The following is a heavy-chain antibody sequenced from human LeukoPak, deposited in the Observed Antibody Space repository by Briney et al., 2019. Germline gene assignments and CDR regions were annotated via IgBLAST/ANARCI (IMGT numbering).Heavy chain of an antibody. J-gene: IGHJ4*02. Sequence: PSETLSLTCTVSDGSINIYYWNWIRQPPGKGLEWIGYVHYSGNTNYNPSLKSRLTISVDTSKNQFSLKLSSVTAADTAIYYCARGGTRLYTSGSLDYWGQGTLVTVSS. CDR1: DGSINIYY. CDR2: VHYSGNT. CDR3: ARGGTRLYTSGSLDY. D-gene: IGHD6-25*01. V-gene: IGHV4-59*01.